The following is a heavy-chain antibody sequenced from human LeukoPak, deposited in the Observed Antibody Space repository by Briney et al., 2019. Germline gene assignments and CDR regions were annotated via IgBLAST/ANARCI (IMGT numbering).Heavy chain of an antibody. CDR2: ISGSGGST. Sequence: GGSLRLSCEASGVTFSSYVMSWVRQAPGKGLEWVSAISGSGGSTYYADSVKGRFTISRDNSKNTLYLQMNSLRAEDTAVYYCAKKIGSGSSKGPYYFDYWGQGTLVTVSS. J-gene: IGHJ4*02. V-gene: IGHV3-23*01. CDR1: GVTFSSYV. CDR3: AKKIGSGSSKGPYYFDY. D-gene: IGHD1-26*01.